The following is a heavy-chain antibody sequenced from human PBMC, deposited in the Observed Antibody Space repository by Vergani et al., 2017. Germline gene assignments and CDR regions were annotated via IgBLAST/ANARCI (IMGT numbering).Heavy chain of an antibody. CDR1: GFTFSSYG. J-gene: IGHJ6*02. CDR2: IWDDGSNK. V-gene: IGHV3-33*01. Sequence: QVQLVESGGGVVQPGRSLRLSCAASGFTFSSYGMHWVRQAPGKGMEWVAVIWDDGSNKYYADSVKGRFTISRDNSKNTLYLQMNSLRAEDTAVYYWAREMLGGQILQLVRGYYYYGMDVWGQGTTVTVSS. CDR3: AREMLGGQILQLVRGYYYYGMDV. D-gene: IGHD6-6*01.